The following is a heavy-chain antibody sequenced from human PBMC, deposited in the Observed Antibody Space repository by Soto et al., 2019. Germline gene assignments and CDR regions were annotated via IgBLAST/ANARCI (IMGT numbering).Heavy chain of an antibody. D-gene: IGHD2-2*01. J-gene: IGHJ6*02. CDR1: GYTFTSYG. CDR3: ARGRYQLLAYYYCGMDV. CDR2: ISAYNGNT. V-gene: IGHV1-18*01. Sequence: ASVKVSCKASGYTFTSYGISWVRQAPGQGLEWMGWISAYNGNTNYAQKLQGRVTMTTDTSTSTAYMELRSLRSDDTAVYYCARGRYQLLAYYYCGMDVWGQGTTVTVSS.